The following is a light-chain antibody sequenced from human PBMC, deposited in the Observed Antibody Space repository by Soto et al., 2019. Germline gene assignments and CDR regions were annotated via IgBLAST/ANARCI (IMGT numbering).Light chain of an antibody. V-gene: IGLV2-14*03. CDR3: SSYSSSGTLYV. J-gene: IGLJ1*01. CDR2: DVS. Sequence: QSALTQPASVSGSPGQSITISCTGSSSDVGDYNYVAWYQHQPDKAPKLMIFDVSRPPSGVSNRFSGSKSGSTASLTISGLQAEDEADYCCSSYSSSGTLYVFGTGTKLTVL. CDR1: SSDVGDYNY.